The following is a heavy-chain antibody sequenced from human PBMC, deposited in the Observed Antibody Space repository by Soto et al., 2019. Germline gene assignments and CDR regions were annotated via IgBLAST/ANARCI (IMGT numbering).Heavy chain of an antibody. CDR3: ARGKWLRSLGYFDY. V-gene: IGHV1-3*01. CDR2: INAGNGNT. J-gene: IGHJ4*02. D-gene: IGHD5-12*01. CDR1: GGTFSSYA. Sequence: ASVKVSCKASGGTFSSYAISWVRQAPGQRLEWMGWINAGNGNTKYSQKFQGRVTITRDTSASTAYMELSSLRSEDTAVYYCARGKWLRSLGYFDYWGQGTLVTVSS.